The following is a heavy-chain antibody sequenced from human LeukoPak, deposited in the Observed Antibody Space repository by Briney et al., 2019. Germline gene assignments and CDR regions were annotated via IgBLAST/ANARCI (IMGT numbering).Heavy chain of an antibody. CDR3: AREAGDIVVVPATPGGNAFDI. V-gene: IGHV3-20*04. Sequence: GGSLRLSCAASGFSFDDAAMGWVRQLPGKGLEWVSAIDWNGGITSYADSVKGRFTISRDNAKDSLYLQMNSLRAEDTAVYYCAREAGDIVVVPATPGGNAFDIWGQGTMVTVSS. D-gene: IGHD2-2*01. CDR1: GFSFDDAA. J-gene: IGHJ3*02. CDR2: IDWNGGIT.